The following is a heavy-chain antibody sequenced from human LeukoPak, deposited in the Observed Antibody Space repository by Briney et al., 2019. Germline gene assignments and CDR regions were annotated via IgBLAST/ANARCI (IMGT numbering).Heavy chain of an antibody. J-gene: IGHJ4*02. V-gene: IGHV4-61*02. D-gene: IGHD4-23*01. CDR2: VYTSGSP. CDR1: GGSIRRGSYY. Sequence: PSETLSLTCTVSGGSIRRGSYYWSWIRQPAGKGLEWIGRVYTSGSPNYNPSLKSRLTMSVDTSKNQFSLKLSSVTAADTAVYYCARESVAPDYWGQGTLVTVSS. CDR3: ARESVAPDY.